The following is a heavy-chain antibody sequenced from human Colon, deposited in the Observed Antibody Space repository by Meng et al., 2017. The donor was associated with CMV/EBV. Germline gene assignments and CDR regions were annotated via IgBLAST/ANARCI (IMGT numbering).Heavy chain of an antibody. V-gene: IGHV3-23*01. CDR2: ISGSGITT. D-gene: IGHD6-13*01. CDR3: AKDQGFSAASG. Sequence: LSCAASGFTFRNYAMSWVRQAPGKGLEWVSSISGSGITTYYADSVKGRFTISRDNSKDTLFLEMNSLRADDTAVYYCAKDQGFSAASGGDQGTLVTVS. J-gene: IGHJ4*02. CDR1: GFTFRNYA.